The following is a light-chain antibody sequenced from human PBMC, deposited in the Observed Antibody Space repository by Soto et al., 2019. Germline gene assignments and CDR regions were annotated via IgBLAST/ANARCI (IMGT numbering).Light chain of an antibody. V-gene: IGKV3-15*01. CDR1: QSVSNN. CDR3: QQYNDWWT. J-gene: IGKJ1*01. Sequence: EIVMTQSPATLSVSPGESATLSCRASQSVSNNLTWYQQKPGQPPRLLIYGASNRATGVPGRFSGSGSGTEFTLTISSLQSEDVAVYYCQQYNDWWTFGQGTKVEIK. CDR2: GAS.